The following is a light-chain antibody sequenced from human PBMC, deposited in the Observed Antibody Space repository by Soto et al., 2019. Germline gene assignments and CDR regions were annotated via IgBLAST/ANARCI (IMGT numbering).Light chain of an antibody. V-gene: IGLV2-14*01. CDR3: RSYRSTNTPSV. Sequence: QSVLTQPASVSGSPGQSITISCTGTGSDIGDYKYVSWYQQRPGKAPKRMIYAVSNRPSGVSNRFSGSKSGNTASLTISGLQDDDEADYYCRSYRSTNTPSVFGTGTKVTVL. J-gene: IGLJ1*01. CDR2: AVS. CDR1: GSDIGDYKY.